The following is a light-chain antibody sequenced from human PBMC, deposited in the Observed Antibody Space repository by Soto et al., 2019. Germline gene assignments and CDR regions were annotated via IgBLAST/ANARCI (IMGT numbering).Light chain of an antibody. CDR3: MQALQTPLT. V-gene: IGKV2-28*01. CDR1: QSLLHTNGYNY. Sequence: DLVMPQTPLSLPVTPGEPASISCRSSQSLLHTNGYNYLDWYLQKPGQSPQLLISLGSDRASGVPDRFSGSGSGTEFTLKISRVEAEDVGVYYCMQALQTPLTFGGGTQVEIK. CDR2: LGS. J-gene: IGKJ4*01.